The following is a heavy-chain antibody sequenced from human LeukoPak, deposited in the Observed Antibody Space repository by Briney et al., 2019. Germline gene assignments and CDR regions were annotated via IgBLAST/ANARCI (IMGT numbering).Heavy chain of an antibody. D-gene: IGHD6-19*01. CDR3: ARGGIAVAGLDY. Sequence: GGSRRLSCAASGFTFSSYGMHWVRQAPGKGLEWVAVIWYDGSNKYYADSVKGRFTISRDNSKNTLYLQMNSLRAEDTAVYYCARGGIAVAGLDYWGQGTLVTVSS. J-gene: IGHJ4*02. CDR2: IWYDGSNK. CDR1: GFTFSSYG. V-gene: IGHV3-33*01.